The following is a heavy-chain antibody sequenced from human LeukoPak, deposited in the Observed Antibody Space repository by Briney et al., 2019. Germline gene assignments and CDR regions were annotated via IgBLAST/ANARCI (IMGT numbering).Heavy chain of an antibody. J-gene: IGHJ4*02. CDR3: ARSAGSGYGY. Sequence: ASVKVSCKASGYTFTSYYMHWVRQAPGQGLEWMGIINPSGGSTSYAQKFQGRVTITRDTSTSTVYMELGSRRSEDTAVYYCARSAGSGYGYWGQGTLVTVSS. D-gene: IGHD6-25*01. CDR1: GYTFTSYY. CDR2: INPSGGST. V-gene: IGHV1-46*01.